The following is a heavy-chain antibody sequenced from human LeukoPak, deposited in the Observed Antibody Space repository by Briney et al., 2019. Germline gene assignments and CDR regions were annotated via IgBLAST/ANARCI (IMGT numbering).Heavy chain of an antibody. J-gene: IGHJ5*02. Sequence: ASETLSLTCTVSGGSISSYYWSWIRQPPGKGLEWIGYIYYSGSTNYNPSLNSRVTISVDTSKNQFSLKLSSVTAADTAVYYCARDRGGYYDSSGYYVRFDPWGQGTLVTVSS. CDR1: GGSISSYY. V-gene: IGHV4-59*01. CDR3: ARDRGGYYDSSGYYVRFDP. CDR2: IYYSGST. D-gene: IGHD3-22*01.